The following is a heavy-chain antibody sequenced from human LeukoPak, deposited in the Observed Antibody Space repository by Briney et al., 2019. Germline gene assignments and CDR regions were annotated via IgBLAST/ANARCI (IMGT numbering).Heavy chain of an antibody. CDR1: GFTFSSYA. V-gene: IGHV3-23*01. D-gene: IGHD3-22*01. CDR3: VRGYYYETLHY. CDR2: ISGSGGST. J-gene: IGHJ4*02. Sequence: GGSLRLSCAASGFTFSSYAMSWVRQAPGKGLEWVSAISGSGGSTYYADSVKGRFTISRDSSKNTLYLQMNSLRAEDTALYYCVRGYYYETLHYWGQGTLVTVSS.